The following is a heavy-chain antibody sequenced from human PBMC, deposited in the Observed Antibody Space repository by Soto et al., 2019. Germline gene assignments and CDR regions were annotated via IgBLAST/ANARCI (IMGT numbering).Heavy chain of an antibody. J-gene: IGHJ4*02. V-gene: IGHV1-3*01. CDR1: GYTFTSYA. CDR2: INAGNGNT. D-gene: IGHD1-26*01. Sequence: ASVKVSCKASGYTFTSYAMHWVRQAPGQRLEWMGWINAGNGNTKYSQKFQGRVTITRDTSASTAYMELSSLRSEDTAVYYCARVPWGSMTHVSFDYWGQGTLVTLSS. CDR3: ARVPWGSMTHVSFDY.